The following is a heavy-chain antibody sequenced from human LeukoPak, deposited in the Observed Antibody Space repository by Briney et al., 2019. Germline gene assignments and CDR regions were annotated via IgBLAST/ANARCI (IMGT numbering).Heavy chain of an antibody. V-gene: IGHV1-18*01. D-gene: IGHD3-10*01. Sequence: GASVKVSCKASGYTFTSYGISWVRQAPGQGLEWMGWISAYNGNTNYAQKLQGRVTMTTDISTSTAYMELRSLRSDDTAVYYCARGPRPIMVRGGEDFDYWGQGTLVTVSS. CDR1: GYTFTSYG. J-gene: IGHJ4*02. CDR3: ARGPRPIMVRGGEDFDY. CDR2: ISAYNGNT.